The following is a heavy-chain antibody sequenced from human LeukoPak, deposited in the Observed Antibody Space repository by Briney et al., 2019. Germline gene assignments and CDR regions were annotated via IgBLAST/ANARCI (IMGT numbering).Heavy chain of an antibody. D-gene: IGHD5-24*01. CDR2: IRNDGSNI. Sequence: GGSLRLSCVASGFDIRHYYMSWVRQAPGKGLEWVADIRNDGSNIYNVDSVRGRFTISRDNAKNSLYLQMNSLRAEDTAVYYCARDLSGDGYNKFDYWGQGTLVTVSP. J-gene: IGHJ4*02. V-gene: IGHV3-7*01. CDR3: ARDLSGDGYNKFDY. CDR1: GFDIRHYY.